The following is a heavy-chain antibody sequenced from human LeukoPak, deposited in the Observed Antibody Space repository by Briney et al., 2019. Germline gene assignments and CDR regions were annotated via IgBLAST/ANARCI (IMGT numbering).Heavy chain of an antibody. CDR3: AKDHRFWPMPSAVAGTNWFDP. Sequence: PGGSLRLSCATSGFTFSSYAMSWVRQAPGKGLELGSAISGSGGSTCYADSVKGRFTISRDNSKNTLYLQMNSLRAEDTAVYYCAKDHRFWPMPSAVAGTNWFDPWGQGTLVTVSS. CDR1: GFTFSSYA. CDR2: ISGSGGST. D-gene: IGHD6-19*01. J-gene: IGHJ5*02. V-gene: IGHV3-23*01.